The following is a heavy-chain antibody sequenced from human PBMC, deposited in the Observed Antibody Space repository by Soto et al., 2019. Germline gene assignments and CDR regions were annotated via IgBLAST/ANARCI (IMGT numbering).Heavy chain of an antibody. CDR1: GFTFSSYG. J-gene: IGHJ6*03. Sequence: PGGSLRLSCAASGFTFSSYGMHWVRQAPGKGLEWVAVISYDGSNKYYADSVKGRFTISRDNSNNTLYLQMNSPRGEDTAVYYCAKASGNGLPLGPGYYFYMDVWGKGTTVTVSS. V-gene: IGHV3-30*18. D-gene: IGHD2-8*01. CDR3: AKASGNGLPLGPGYYFYMDV. CDR2: ISYDGSNK.